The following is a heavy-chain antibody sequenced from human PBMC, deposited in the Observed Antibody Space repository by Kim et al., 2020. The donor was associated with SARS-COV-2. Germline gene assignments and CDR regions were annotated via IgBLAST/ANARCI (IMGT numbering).Heavy chain of an antibody. J-gene: IGHJ4*02. Sequence: GRFTISRDNNKNSLYLQMNSLGTEDTALYYCAKDHRYYGSGSYYSVYFDYWGQGTLVTVSS. V-gene: IGHV3-43*01. D-gene: IGHD3-10*01. CDR3: AKDHRYYGSGSYYSVYFDY.